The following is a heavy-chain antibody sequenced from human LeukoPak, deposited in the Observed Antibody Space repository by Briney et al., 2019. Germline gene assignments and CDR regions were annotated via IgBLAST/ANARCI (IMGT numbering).Heavy chain of an antibody. CDR1: GFAFSNFA. Sequence: GGSLRLSCAASGFAFSNFAMSWVRQAPGKGLEWVSAMSGSGYYTYYVESVKGRFTISRDNSKNTLYLHMNSLRADDTTVYYCAKMEGQRLYDYCMDVWGRGTTVTVSS. J-gene: IGHJ6*03. V-gene: IGHV3-23*01. CDR2: MSGSGYYT. CDR3: AKMEGQRLYDYCMDV. D-gene: IGHD3-3*01.